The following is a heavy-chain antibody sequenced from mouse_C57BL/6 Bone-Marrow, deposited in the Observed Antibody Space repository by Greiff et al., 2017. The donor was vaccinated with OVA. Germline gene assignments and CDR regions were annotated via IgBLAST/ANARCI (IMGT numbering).Heavy chain of an antibody. J-gene: IGHJ1*03. Sequence: QVQLQQSGPELVKPGASVKISCKASGYAFSSSWMNWVKQRPGKGLEWIGRIYPGDGDTNYNGKFKGKATLTADKSSSTAYMQRSSLTSEDSAVYFCARDYGSSHWYFDVWGTGTTVTVSS. CDR2: IYPGDGDT. D-gene: IGHD1-1*01. V-gene: IGHV1-82*01. CDR3: ARDYGSSHWYFDV. CDR1: GYAFSSSW.